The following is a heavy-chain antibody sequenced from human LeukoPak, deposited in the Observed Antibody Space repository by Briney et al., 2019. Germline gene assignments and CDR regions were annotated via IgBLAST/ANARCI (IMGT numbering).Heavy chain of an antibody. CDR1: GGSFGGYY. J-gene: IGHJ1*01. Sequence: SETLSLTCAVYGGSFGGYYWSWIRQPPGKGLEWIGEINHSGSTNYNPSLKSRVTISVDTSKNQFSLKLSSVTAADTAVYYCARRVCSGGSCYSEYFQHWGQGTLVTVSS. CDR2: INHSGST. V-gene: IGHV4-34*01. CDR3: ARRVCSGGSCYSEYFQH. D-gene: IGHD2-15*01.